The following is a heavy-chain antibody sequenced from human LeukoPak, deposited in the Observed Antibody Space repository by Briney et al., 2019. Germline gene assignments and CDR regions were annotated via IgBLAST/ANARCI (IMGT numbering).Heavy chain of an antibody. CDR1: GFTLSGYW. CDR3: ARWPYSSSYYFDY. CDR2: IDPDGSLT. Sequence: GGSLRLSCAASGFTLSGYWIHWVRRAPGKGLVWVARIDPDGSLTNYADSVRGRFTISRDNAKNSLYLQMNSLRAEDTAVYYCARWPYSSSYYFDYWGQGTLVTVSS. V-gene: IGHV3-74*01. D-gene: IGHD6-6*01. J-gene: IGHJ4*02.